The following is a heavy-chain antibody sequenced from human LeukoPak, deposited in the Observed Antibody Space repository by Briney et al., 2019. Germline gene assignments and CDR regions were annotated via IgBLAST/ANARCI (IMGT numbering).Heavy chain of an antibody. CDR2: ISSSSSTI. CDR1: GFTFSSYS. V-gene: IGHV3-48*01. D-gene: IGHD1-26*01. J-gene: IGHJ4*02. Sequence: GGSLRLSCAASGFTFSSYSMNWVRQAPGKGLEWVSYISSSSSTIYYADSVKGRFTISRDNSKNTLYLQMNSLRPEDTAVYYCASGGTYSGYFSYWGQGTLVIVSS. CDR3: ASGGTYSGYFSY.